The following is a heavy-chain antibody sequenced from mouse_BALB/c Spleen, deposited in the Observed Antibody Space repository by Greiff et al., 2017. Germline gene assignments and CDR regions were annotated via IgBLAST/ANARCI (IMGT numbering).Heavy chain of an antibody. Sequence: EVKVEESGGGLVQPGGSMKLSCVASGFTFSNYWMNWVRQSPEKGLEWVAEIRLKSNNYATHYAESVKGRFTISRDDSKSSVYLQMNNLRAEDTGIYYCTRTGSYAMDYWGQGTSVTVSS. CDR1: GFTFSNYW. CDR3: TRTGSYAMDY. V-gene: IGHV6-6*02. J-gene: IGHJ4*01. CDR2: IRLKSNNYAT. D-gene: IGHD4-1*01.